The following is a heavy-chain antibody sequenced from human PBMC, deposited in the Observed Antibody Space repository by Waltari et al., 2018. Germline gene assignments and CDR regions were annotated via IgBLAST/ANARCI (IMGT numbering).Heavy chain of an antibody. D-gene: IGHD3-22*01. Sequence: EVQLVQSGAEVKKPGESLKISCKGSGYSFPSYWIGWLRQMPGKGLEWMGIIYPGDSDTRYSPSFQGQVTISADKSISTAYLQWSSLKASDTAMYYCALATDFGYYDSSGYPYGMDVWGQGTTVTVSS. CDR1: GYSFPSYW. CDR3: ALATDFGYYDSSGYPYGMDV. V-gene: IGHV5-51*01. J-gene: IGHJ6*02. CDR2: IYPGDSDT.